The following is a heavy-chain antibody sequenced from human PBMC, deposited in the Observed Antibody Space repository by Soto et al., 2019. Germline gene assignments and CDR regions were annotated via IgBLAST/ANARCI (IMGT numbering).Heavy chain of an antibody. CDR3: AKGDGDYELGRHYCDY. D-gene: IGHD4-17*01. CDR2: ISYDGSNK. Sequence: QVQLVESGGGVVQPGRSLRLSCAASGFTFSSYGMHWVRQAPGTGLEWVAVISYDGSNKYYADSVKGRFTISRDNSKNTLYLDINSLRAEDTAVYYCAKGDGDYELGRHYCDYWGQGTLVTVSS. CDR1: GFTFSSYG. V-gene: IGHV3-30*18. J-gene: IGHJ4*02.